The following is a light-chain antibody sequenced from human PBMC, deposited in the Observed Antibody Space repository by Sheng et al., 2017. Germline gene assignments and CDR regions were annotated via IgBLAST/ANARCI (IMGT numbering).Light chain of an antibody. CDR2: WAS. J-gene: IGKJ2*01. Sequence: DVVMTQSPDSLAVSLGERATINCRSSQSLLXASDNRDYLVWYQQKPGQPPRLLISWASTREIGVPDRFSGSGSGTEFALTINNLQAEDVAIYYCHQYYTTPFTFGQGTRLHI. CDR1: QSLLXASDNRDY. CDR3: HQYYTTPFT. V-gene: IGKV4-1*01.